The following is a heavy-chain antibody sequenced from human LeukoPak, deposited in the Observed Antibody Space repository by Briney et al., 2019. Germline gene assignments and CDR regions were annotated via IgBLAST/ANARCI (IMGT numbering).Heavy chain of an antibody. V-gene: IGHV4-59*01. Sequence: SETLSLTCTVSGASISSSYWGWIRQPPGKGLEWIGYIHYSGNTNYTPTLKNRLTMSVDTSKNQFSLKLSSVTAADTAVYYCVRGYYDSSGSSNTFDIWGQGTMVTVSS. J-gene: IGHJ3*02. CDR2: IHYSGNT. CDR3: VRGYYDSSGSSNTFDI. D-gene: IGHD3-22*01. CDR1: GASISSSY.